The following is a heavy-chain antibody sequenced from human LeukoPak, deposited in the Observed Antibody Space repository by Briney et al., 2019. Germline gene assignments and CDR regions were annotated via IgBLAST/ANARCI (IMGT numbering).Heavy chain of an antibody. CDR3: ARVITASWFDP. CDR1: GDSISSYY. Sequence: PSETLSLTCTVSGDSISSYYWSWIRQPAGKGLEWIGRIYASGSTNYNPSLKSRVTKSVDTSKNQFSLKLSSVTAADTAVYYCARVITASWFDPWGQGTLVTVSS. V-gene: IGHV4-4*07. CDR2: IYASGST. J-gene: IGHJ5*02.